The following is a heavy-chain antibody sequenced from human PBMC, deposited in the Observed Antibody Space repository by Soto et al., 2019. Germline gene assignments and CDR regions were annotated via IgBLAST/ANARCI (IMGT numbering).Heavy chain of an antibody. CDR3: ARYSPSITFGGVIVQTFDY. J-gene: IGHJ4*02. CDR1: GYTFTSYD. D-gene: IGHD3-16*02. Sequence: GASVKVSCKASGYTFTSYDINWVRQATGQGLEWMGWMNPNSGNTGYAQKFQGRVTMTRNTSISTAYMELSSLRSEDTAVYYCARYSPSITFGGVIVQTFDYWGQGTLVT. V-gene: IGHV1-8*01. CDR2: MNPNSGNT.